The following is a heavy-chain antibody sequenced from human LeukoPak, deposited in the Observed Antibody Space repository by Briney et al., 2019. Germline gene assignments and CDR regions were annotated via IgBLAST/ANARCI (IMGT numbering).Heavy chain of an antibody. CDR1: GFTFSSYA. D-gene: IGHD3-10*01. CDR3: ARDPYYYGSGNWFDP. Sequence: PGGSLRLSCAASGFTFSSYAMNWVRQAPGKGLEWVSLISGSGGSAYYADSVKGRFTVSRDNSKNTLYLQMNSLRAEDTAVYYCARDPYYYGSGNWFDPWGQGTLVTVSS. CDR2: ISGSGGSA. V-gene: IGHV3-23*01. J-gene: IGHJ5*02.